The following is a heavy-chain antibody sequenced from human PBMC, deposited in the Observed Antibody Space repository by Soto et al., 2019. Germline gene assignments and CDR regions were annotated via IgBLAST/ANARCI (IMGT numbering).Heavy chain of an antibody. J-gene: IGHJ4*02. Sequence: GSLRLSCAASGFTFSSYSMNWVRQAPGKGLEWVSYISSSSSYIYYADSVKGRFTISRDNAKNSLYLQMNSLRAEDTAVYYCARVLSTVGATGIDYWGQGTLVTVSS. CDR1: GFTFSSYS. V-gene: IGHV3-21*01. CDR3: ARVLSTVGATGIDY. CDR2: ISSSSSYI. D-gene: IGHD1-26*01.